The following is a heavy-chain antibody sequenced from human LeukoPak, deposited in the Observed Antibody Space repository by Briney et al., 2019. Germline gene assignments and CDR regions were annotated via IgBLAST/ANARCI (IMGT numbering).Heavy chain of an antibody. CDR1: GDSISSSSYY. V-gene: IGHV4-39*02. J-gene: IGHJ4*02. CDR3: ARDGDCSSTNCYAYFHY. D-gene: IGHD2-2*01. CDR2: IYYSGST. Sequence: SETLSLTCTVSGDSISSSSYYWGWIRQPPGKGLEWIGSIYYSGSTYYNPSLKGRVTISVDTSKDQFSLKLSSVTAADTAVYFCARDGDCSSTNCYAYFHYWGQGTLVTVSS.